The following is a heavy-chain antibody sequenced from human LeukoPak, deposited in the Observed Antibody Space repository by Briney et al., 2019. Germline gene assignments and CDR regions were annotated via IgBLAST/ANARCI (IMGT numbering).Heavy chain of an antibody. D-gene: IGHD4-11*01. V-gene: IGHV1-18*01. Sequence: ASVKVSCKASGFTFTSFGFSWVRQAPGQGLEWMGWISAYNGNTNYAQNLQGRVTMTTDASTSTVYMELRSLRSDDTAMYYCGRWRESSNWPPGYLQHWGQGTLIIVSS. CDR1: GFTFTSFG. CDR2: ISAYNGNT. CDR3: GRWRESSNWPPGYLQH. J-gene: IGHJ1*01.